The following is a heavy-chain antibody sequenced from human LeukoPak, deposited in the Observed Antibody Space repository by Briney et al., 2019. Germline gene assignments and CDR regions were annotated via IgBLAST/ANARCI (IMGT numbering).Heavy chain of an antibody. CDR3: AKDTGSSGPFDY. D-gene: IGHD6-19*01. Sequence: GGSLRLSCAASGFTFDDYAMHWVRLAPGKGLEWVSGISWNSGSIGYADSVKGRFTISRDNAKNSLYLQMNSLRAEDTALYYCAKDTGSSGPFDYWGQGTLVTVSS. CDR1: GFTFDDYA. V-gene: IGHV3-9*01. CDR2: ISWNSGSI. J-gene: IGHJ4*02.